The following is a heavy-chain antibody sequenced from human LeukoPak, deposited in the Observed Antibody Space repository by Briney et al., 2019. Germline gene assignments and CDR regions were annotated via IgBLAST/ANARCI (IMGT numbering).Heavy chain of an antibody. Sequence: PGGSLRLSCAASGFTFSNAWMSWVRQAPGKGLEWVGRIKSKADGGTTDYAAPVKGRFTISRDDSKNTLYLQMNSLKTEDTAVYYCTTDPIPDIVVVITSGYWGQGTLVTVSS. CDR3: TTDPIPDIVVVITSGY. V-gene: IGHV3-15*01. CDR1: GFTFSNAW. CDR2: IKSKADGGTT. J-gene: IGHJ4*02. D-gene: IGHD3-22*01.